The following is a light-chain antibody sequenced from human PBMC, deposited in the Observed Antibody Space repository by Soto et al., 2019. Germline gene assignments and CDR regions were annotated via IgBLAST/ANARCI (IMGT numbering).Light chain of an antibody. CDR2: DVS. V-gene: IGLV2-23*02. CDR3: CSYAGSNTPYV. Sequence: QSALTQPASVSGSPRQSITISCTGTSSDVGSFNLVSWYQQHPGKAPKLMIYDVSERPSGVSNRFSGSKSGDTASLTISGLQAEDEADYYCCSYAGSNTPYVFGTGTKLAVL. J-gene: IGLJ1*01. CDR1: SSDVGSFNL.